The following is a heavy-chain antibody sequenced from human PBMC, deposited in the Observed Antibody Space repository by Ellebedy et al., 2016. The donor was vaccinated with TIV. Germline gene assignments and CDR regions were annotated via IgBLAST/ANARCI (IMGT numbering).Heavy chain of an antibody. CDR1: GGSITPYY. Sequence: MPSETLSLTFTVSGGSITPYYWSWIRQPPGRGLEWIGYIYDSGNTNSNPSLRSRVTISLDTSTNQFYLNLTSATAADTAVYYCARRDYHLLSGGQYFDLWGRGSLVTVSS. D-gene: IGHD3-9*01. CDR3: ARRDYHLLSGGQYFDL. V-gene: IGHV4-59*01. J-gene: IGHJ2*01. CDR2: IYDSGNT.